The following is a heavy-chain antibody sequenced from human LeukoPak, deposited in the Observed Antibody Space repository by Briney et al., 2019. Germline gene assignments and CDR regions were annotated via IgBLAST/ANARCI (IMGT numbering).Heavy chain of an antibody. CDR2: IWSDGNNR. J-gene: IGHJ6*03. CDR3: AKDPGASVSGFHMDV. V-gene: IGHV3-30*02. D-gene: IGHD2-8*02. Sequence: GGSLRLSCAASGFTFRNYGMHWVRQATGKGLEWVSFIWSDGNNRFYADTVKGRFTISRDNSKNMLYLQMDSLRPEDTAVYYCAKDPGASVSGFHMDVWGKGTTVIVSS. CDR1: GFTFRNYG.